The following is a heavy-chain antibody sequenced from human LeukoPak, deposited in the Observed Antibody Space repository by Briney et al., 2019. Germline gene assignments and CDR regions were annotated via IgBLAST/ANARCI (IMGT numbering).Heavy chain of an antibody. CDR3: ARVYGDYGGYWFDP. D-gene: IGHD4-17*01. CDR2: ISSSSSSYI. J-gene: IGHJ5*02. CDR1: GFTFSSYS. Sequence: GGSLRLSCAASGFTFSSYSMNWVRQAPGKGLEWVSSISSSSSSYIYYADSVKGRFTISRDNAKNSLYLQMNSLRAEDTAVYYCARVYGDYGGYWFDPWGQGTLVTVSS. V-gene: IGHV3-21*01.